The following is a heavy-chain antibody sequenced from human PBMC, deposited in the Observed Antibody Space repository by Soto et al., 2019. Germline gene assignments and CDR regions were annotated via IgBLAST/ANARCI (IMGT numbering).Heavy chain of an antibody. CDR1: GGSISSSNW. CDR3: ARVSGSYYYGMDV. Sequence: PSETLSLTCAVSGGSISSSNWWSWVRQPPGKGLEWIGEIYHSGSTNYNPSLKSRVTISVDKSKNQFSLKLSSVTAADTAVHYCARVSGSYYYGMDVWGQGITVTVSS. CDR2: IYHSGST. J-gene: IGHJ6*02. V-gene: IGHV4-4*02. D-gene: IGHD1-26*01.